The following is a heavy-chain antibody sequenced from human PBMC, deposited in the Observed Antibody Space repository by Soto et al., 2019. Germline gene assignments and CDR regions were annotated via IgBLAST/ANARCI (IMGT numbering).Heavy chain of an antibody. D-gene: IGHD6-19*01. CDR1: GGSVSSTNW. J-gene: IGHJ5*02. V-gene: IGHV4-4*02. Sequence: SETLSLTCVVSGGSVSSTNWWTWVRQPPGKRLEWIGEINHNGSTKYSPSLRGRATISVDKSNNQFSLRLGSVTAADTAVYSCAREYSSGWHTWFDPWGQGTLVTVSS. CDR2: INHNGST. CDR3: AREYSSGWHTWFDP.